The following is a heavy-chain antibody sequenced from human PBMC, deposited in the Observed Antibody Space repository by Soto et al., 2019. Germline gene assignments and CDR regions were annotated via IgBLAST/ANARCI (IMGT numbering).Heavy chain of an antibody. CDR3: ARGFFYCSGGSCYWFDP. CDR1: GGSISSGDYY. CDR2: IYYSGST. J-gene: IGHJ5*02. Sequence: PSETLSLTCTVSGGSISSGDYYWSWIRQPPGKGLEWIGYIYYSGSTYCNPSLKSRVTISVDTSKNQFSLKLSSVTAADTSVYYCARGFFYCSGGSCYWFDPWGQGTLVTVSS. D-gene: IGHD2-15*01. V-gene: IGHV4-30-4*01.